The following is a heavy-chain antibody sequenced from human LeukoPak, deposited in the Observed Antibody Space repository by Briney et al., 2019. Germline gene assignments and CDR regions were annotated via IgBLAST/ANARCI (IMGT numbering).Heavy chain of an antibody. CDR3: AKSGDGRGYSTYYYYAMDV. V-gene: IGHV3-23*01. D-gene: IGHD3-22*01. Sequence: PGGSLRLSCAASEFTFSTYAMSWVRQAPGKGLEWISSISDSGGRAFYADSVKGRFTISRDNSKNTLYLQMNSLRAGDTAVYYCAKSGDGRGYSTYYYYAMDVWGQGTTVTVSS. CDR1: EFTFSTYA. CDR2: ISDSGGRA. J-gene: IGHJ6*02.